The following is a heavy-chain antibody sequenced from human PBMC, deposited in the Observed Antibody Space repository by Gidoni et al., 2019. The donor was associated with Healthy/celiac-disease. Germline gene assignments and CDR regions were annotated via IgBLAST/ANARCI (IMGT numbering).Heavy chain of an antibody. J-gene: IGHJ4*02. D-gene: IGHD4-17*01. V-gene: IGHV3-7*01. Sequence: EVQLVESGGGLVQPGGSLRLSCAASGFPFSSYWMSWVRQAPGKGLEWVANIKQDGSEKYYVDSVKGRFTISRDNAKNSLYLQMNSLRAEDTAVYYCARDDPFYGDYGGDYWGQGTLVTVSS. CDR1: GFPFSSYW. CDR2: IKQDGSEK. CDR3: ARDDPFYGDYGGDY.